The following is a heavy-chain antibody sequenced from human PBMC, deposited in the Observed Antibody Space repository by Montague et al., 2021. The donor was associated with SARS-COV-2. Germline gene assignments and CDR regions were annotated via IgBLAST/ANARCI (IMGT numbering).Heavy chain of an antibody. CDR1: GGSISSYY. V-gene: IGHV4-59*08. CDR3: ARRGQGTMVRGVIISAFDI. Sequence: SETLSLTCTVSGGSISSYYWSWIRQPPGKGLEWIGYIYYSGSTDYNPSLKSRVTISVDTSKNQFSLKLSSVTAAETAVYYCARRGQGTMVRGVIISAFDIWGQETMVTVSS. J-gene: IGHJ3*02. D-gene: IGHD3-10*01. CDR2: IYYSGST.